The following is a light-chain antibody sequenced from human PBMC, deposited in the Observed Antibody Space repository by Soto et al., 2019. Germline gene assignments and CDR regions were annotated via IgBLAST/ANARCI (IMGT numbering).Light chain of an antibody. CDR3: QQYFNWPPYT. V-gene: IGKV3-15*01. J-gene: IGKJ2*01. CDR1: ESVSSN. Sequence: EIVLTQSPATLSVSPGDRATLSCRASESVSSNVAWYQRKPGQTPRLLIYGASTRATGVPPRFSGSRSGTELTLTISSLQSEDFAVYYCQQYFNWPPYTFGQGTKVDIK. CDR2: GAS.